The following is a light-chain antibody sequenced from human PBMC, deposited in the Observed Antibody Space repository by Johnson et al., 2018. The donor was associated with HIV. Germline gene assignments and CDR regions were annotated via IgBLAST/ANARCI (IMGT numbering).Light chain of an antibody. Sequence: QSVLSQPPSVSAAPGQKVTISCSGSSSNIGNNYVSWYQQLPGTAPKLLIYDNDKRPSGIPDRFYGSRSGTSATLGITGLQTGDEADYYCGAWDSGLTAGVFGTGTKVTVL. CDR3: GAWDSGLTAGV. CDR1: SSNIGNNY. CDR2: DND. V-gene: IGLV1-51*01. J-gene: IGLJ1*01.